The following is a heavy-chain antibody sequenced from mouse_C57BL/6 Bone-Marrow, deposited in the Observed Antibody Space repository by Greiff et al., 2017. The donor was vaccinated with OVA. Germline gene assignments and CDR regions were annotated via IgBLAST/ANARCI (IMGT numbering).Heavy chain of an antibody. CDR1: GYTFTSYW. CDR2: IDPSDSYT. Sequence: QVQLQQSGAELVKPGASVKLSCKASGYTFTSYWMQWVKQRPGQGLEWIGEIDPSDSYTNYNQKFKGKATLTVDTSSSTAYMQLSSLTSEDSAVYYCARGGWYFDYWGQGTTLTVSS. V-gene: IGHV1-50*01. D-gene: IGHD1-1*02. CDR3: ARGGWYFDY. J-gene: IGHJ2*01.